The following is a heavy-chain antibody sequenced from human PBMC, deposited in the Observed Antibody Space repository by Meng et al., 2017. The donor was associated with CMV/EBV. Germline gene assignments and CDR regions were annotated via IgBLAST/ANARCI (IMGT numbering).Heavy chain of an antibody. J-gene: IGHJ3*02. D-gene: IGHD6-6*01. CDR3: ASRIAARRRVYDAFDI. Sequence: GESLKISCAASGFTFSSYAMHWVRQAPGKGLEWVAVISYDGSNKYYADSVKGRFTISRDNSKNTLYLRMNSLRAEDTAVYYCASRIAARRRVYDAFDIWGQGTMVTVSS. CDR2: ISYDGSNK. CDR1: GFTFSSYA. V-gene: IGHV3-30-3*01.